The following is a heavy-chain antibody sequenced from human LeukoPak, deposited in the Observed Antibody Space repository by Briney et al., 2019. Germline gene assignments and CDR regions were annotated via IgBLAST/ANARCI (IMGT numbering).Heavy chain of an antibody. Sequence: PGRSLRLSCVASGFTFSSYSMNWVRQAPGKLLGWVSSISSIISYIYYADSVEGRFTISRHNTENSLYLQMNSLRAEDTAVSYCARAVAGSNPPGSYYYGMDVWGQGTLVTVSS. D-gene: IGHD6-19*01. CDR3: ARAVAGSNPPGSYYYGMDV. CDR1: GFTFSSYS. J-gene: IGHJ6*02. CDR2: ISSIISYI. V-gene: IGHV3-21*01.